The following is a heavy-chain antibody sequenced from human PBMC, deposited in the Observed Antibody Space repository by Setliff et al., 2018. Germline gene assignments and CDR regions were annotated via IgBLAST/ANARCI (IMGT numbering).Heavy chain of an antibody. CDR1: GLTFSSDA. V-gene: IGHV3-23*03. CDR2: ISSDGSSI. CDR3: ARCSSWHGHYPHFNY. Sequence: GALRLSCAASGLTFSSDAMTWVRQTPGKGLEWVSVISSDGSSIYYADSVKGRFTISRDNSKNTLYLQMNSLRAEDTAIHYCARCSSWHGHYPHFNYWGQGTLVTVSS. D-gene: IGHD6-13*01. J-gene: IGHJ4*02.